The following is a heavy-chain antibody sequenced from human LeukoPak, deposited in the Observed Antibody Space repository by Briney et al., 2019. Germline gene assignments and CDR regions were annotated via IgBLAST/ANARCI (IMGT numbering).Heavy chain of an antibody. CDR3: ATIGDRRSGELYRIDY. CDR2: IWYYGSNK. Sequence: PWGSLRLTCAVSGCSISSYDLRWVRQAPGKGLEWVAVIWYYGSNKFYADSVKGRFTISRDNSKNTLYLQMNSLRAEDAAVYYCATIGDRRSGELYRIDYWGQGTLVTVSS. V-gene: IGHV3-30*02. CDR1: GCSISSYD. D-gene: IGHD1-26*01. J-gene: IGHJ4*02.